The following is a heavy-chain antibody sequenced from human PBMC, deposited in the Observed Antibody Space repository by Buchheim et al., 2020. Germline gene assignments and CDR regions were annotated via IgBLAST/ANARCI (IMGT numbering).Heavy chain of an antibody. D-gene: IGHD3-10*01. CDR2: IYYSGST. CDR1: GVSISTYY. V-gene: IGHV4-59*12. Sequence: QVQLQESGPGLVKPSETLSLTCTVSGVSISTYYWTWIRQPPGKGLEWIGYIYYSGSTYYNPSLKSRVTISVDTSKNQFPLKLSSVTAADTAVYYCAREGRYRKAGTRFDYWGQGTL. J-gene: IGHJ4*02. CDR3: AREGRYRKAGTRFDY.